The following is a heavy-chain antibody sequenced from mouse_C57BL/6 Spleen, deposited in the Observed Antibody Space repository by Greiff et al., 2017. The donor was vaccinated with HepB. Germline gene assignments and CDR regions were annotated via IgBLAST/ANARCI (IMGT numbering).Heavy chain of an antibody. CDR2: ISNGGGST. D-gene: IGHD2-4*01. V-gene: IGHV5-12*01. J-gene: IGHJ1*03. CDR1: GFTFSDYY. Sequence: EVKLMESGGGLVQPGGSLKLSCAASGFTFSDYYMYWVRQTPEKRLEWVAYISNGGGSTYYPDTVKGRFTISRDNAKNTLYLQMSRLKSEDTAMYYCAGRSYDCDGWYFDDWGTGTTVTVSS. CDR3: AGRSYDCDGWYFDD.